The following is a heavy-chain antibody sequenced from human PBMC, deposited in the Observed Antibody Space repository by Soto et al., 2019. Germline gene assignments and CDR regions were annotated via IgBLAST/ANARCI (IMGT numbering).Heavy chain of an antibody. D-gene: IGHD6-13*01. CDR1: GGPIGSYY. CDR2: GYYSDGT. J-gene: IGHJ6*02. V-gene: IGHV4-59*01. Sequence: SETLALTGTVSGGPIGSYYLSWIRQSPGKGLEWIVCGYYSDGTNDNPSLKSRVTISLDRSKNQFSLRLTSVTAADTAVYYCARKEASSWSFFYYGMDVWGQGTTVTVSS. CDR3: ARKEASSWSFFYYGMDV.